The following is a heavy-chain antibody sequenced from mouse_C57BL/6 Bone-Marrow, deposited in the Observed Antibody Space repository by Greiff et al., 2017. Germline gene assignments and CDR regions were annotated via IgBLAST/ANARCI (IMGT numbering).Heavy chain of an antibody. J-gene: IGHJ1*03. CDR1: GYTFTSYG. Sequence: VKLVESGAELARPGASVKLSCKASGYTFTSYGISWVKQRTGQGLEWIGEIYPRSGNTYYNERFKGKATLTADKSSSTAYMELRSLTSEDSAVYFCARGDYYGYDGDASYWYFDVWGTGTTVTVSS. CDR3: ARGDYYGYDGDASYWYFDV. CDR2: IYPRSGNT. D-gene: IGHD2-2*01. V-gene: IGHV1-81*01.